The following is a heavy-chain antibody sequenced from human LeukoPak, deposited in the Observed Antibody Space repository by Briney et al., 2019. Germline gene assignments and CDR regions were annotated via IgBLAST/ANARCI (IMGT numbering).Heavy chain of an antibody. CDR1: GFTFSSYD. CDR2: IGTAGDT. D-gene: IGHD5-18*01. J-gene: IGHJ4*02. Sequence: GGSLTLSCAASGFTFSSYDMHWVGQTTGRGLEWVSGIGTAGDTYSPGSVKGRFTISRENAKNSLYLQMNSLRAGDTAVYYCARAELRGYSLDYWGQGTLVTVSS. V-gene: IGHV3-13*01. CDR3: ARAELRGYSLDY.